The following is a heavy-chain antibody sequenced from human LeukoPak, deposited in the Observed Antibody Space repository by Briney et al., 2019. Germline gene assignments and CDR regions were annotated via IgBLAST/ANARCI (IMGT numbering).Heavy chain of an antibody. CDR3: ARQVPDYNDGSGSPIWFDP. J-gene: IGHJ5*02. Sequence: SETLSLTCTVSGGSISSYYWGWIRQPPGKGLEWIGYIYYSGSTNYNPSLKSRVTISVDTSKTQFSLKLSSVTAADTAVYYCARQVPDYNDGSGSPIWFDPWGQGSMVTVSS. CDR2: IYYSGST. V-gene: IGHV4-59*01. CDR1: GGSISSYY. D-gene: IGHD3-22*01.